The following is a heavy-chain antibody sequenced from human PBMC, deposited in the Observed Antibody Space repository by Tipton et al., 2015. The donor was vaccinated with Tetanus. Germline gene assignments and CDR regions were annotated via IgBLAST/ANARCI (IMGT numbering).Heavy chain of an antibody. CDR3: ARTLDYYDSSGYFQYYFDY. J-gene: IGHJ4*02. CDR2: IYTSGST. Sequence: TLSLTCTVSGGSISSYYWSWIRQPAGKGLEWIGRIYTSGSTNYNPSLKSRVTMSVDTSKNQFSLKLSSVTAADTAVYYCARTLDYYDSSGYFQYYFDYWGQGTLVTVSS. V-gene: IGHV4-4*07. CDR1: GGSISSYY. D-gene: IGHD3-22*01.